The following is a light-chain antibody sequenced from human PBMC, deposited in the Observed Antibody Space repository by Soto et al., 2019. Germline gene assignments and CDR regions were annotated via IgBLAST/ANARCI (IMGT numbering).Light chain of an antibody. V-gene: IGKV3-15*01. CDR3: QQHGSSPIT. CDR2: DAS. J-gene: IGKJ5*01. Sequence: ETVMTQSPATLSVSPGDRATLSCRASQSISSNLAWFQQKPGQAPRLLIYDASTMATGFPARFSDSGSGTEFTLTISSLQSEDFAVYYCQQHGSSPITFGQGTRLEI. CDR1: QSISSN.